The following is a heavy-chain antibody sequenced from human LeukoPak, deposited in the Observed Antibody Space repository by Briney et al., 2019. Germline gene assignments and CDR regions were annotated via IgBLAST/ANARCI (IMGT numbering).Heavy chain of an antibody. CDR3: AKGLNWFDP. Sequence: GGSLRLSCAASGLTFSNYAMNWVRQAPGKGLEWVSTISASDGSTLYADSVKGRFTISRDNSKNTLHLQMNSLRAEDTAVYYCAKGLNWFDPWGQGTLVTVSS. J-gene: IGHJ5*02. V-gene: IGHV3-23*01. CDR1: GLTFSNYA. CDR2: ISASDGST.